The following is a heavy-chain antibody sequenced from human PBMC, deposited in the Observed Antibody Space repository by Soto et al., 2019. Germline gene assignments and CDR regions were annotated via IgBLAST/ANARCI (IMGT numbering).Heavy chain of an antibody. CDR2: ISNTGGTI. Sequence: EVQLVESGGDLVQPGGSLRLSCAASGFSLSDYSMNWVRQAPGKGLEWISFISNTGGTIYYADSVRGRFTISRDTARNSLYLHINPLKTEDTAVYFCARFPFGAGTRSFDYWGQGTLVSVSS. J-gene: IGHJ4*02. CDR3: ARFPFGAGTRSFDY. V-gene: IGHV3-48*01. CDR1: GFSLSDYS. D-gene: IGHD3-10*01.